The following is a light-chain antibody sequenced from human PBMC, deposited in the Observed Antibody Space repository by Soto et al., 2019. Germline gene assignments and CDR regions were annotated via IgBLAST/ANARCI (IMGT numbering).Light chain of an antibody. CDR1: QSVSSN. CDR3: QHRSIWPVS. Sequence: IGMTQAPATLSVSPDERATLACRASQSVSSNLAWYQQKPGQAPRLLIFDASNRATGIPARFSGSGSATDFTLTISSLEPEDFAVYYCQHRSIWPVSFGQGTRLEIK. V-gene: IGKV3-11*01. J-gene: IGKJ5*01. CDR2: DAS.